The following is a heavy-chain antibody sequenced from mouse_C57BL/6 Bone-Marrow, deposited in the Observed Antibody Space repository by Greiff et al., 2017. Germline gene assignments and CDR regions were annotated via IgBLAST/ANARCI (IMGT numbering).Heavy chain of an antibody. D-gene: IGHD2-3*01. CDR1: GFNIKDDY. J-gene: IGHJ3*01. Sequence: EVQLQQSGAELVRPGASVKLSCTASGFNIKDDYMHWVKQRPEQGLEWIGWIDPENGDTEYASKFQGKATITADTSSNTAYLQLSSLTSEDTAVYYCTTLYDGSCAYWGQGTLVTVSA. V-gene: IGHV14-4*01. CDR3: TTLYDGSCAY. CDR2: IDPENGDT.